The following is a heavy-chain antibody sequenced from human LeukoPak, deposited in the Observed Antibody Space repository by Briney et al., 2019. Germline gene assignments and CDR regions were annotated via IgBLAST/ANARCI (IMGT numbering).Heavy chain of an antibody. V-gene: IGHV4-61*02. J-gene: IGHJ5*02. CDR1: GGSISSGSCY. CDR3: ARDGATVVTPDYNWFDP. Sequence: SETLSLTCTVSGGSISSGSCYWSWIRQPAGKGLEWIGRIYTSGSTNYNPSLKSRVTISVDTSKNQFSLKLSSVTAADTAVYYCARDGATVVTPDYNWFDPRGQGTLVTVSS. D-gene: IGHD4-23*01. CDR2: IYTSGST.